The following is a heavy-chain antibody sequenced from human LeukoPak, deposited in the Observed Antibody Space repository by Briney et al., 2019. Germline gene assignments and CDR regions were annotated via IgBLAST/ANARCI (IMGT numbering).Heavy chain of an antibody. CDR1: GFTVSSNY. CDR2: IYSGGST. J-gene: IGHJ6*02. V-gene: IGHV3-66*01. CDR3: ARDPGYSSGYSSPYSCYYYYGMDV. D-gene: IGHD3-22*01. Sequence: GGSLRLSCAASGFTVSSNYMSWVRQAPGKGLEWVSVIYSGGSTYYADSVKGRFTISRDNSKNTLYLQMNSLRAEDTAVYYCARDPGYSSGYSSPYSCYYYYGMDVWGQGTTVTVSS.